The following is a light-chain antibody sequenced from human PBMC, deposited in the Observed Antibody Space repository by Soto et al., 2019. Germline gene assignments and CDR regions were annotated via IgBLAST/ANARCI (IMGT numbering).Light chain of an antibody. V-gene: IGLV1-44*01. CDR1: SSNIGRDP. CDR3: AGWDGDLRGFV. Sequence: QSVLTQPPSASRTPGQSVSIPCSGSSSNIGRDPVNWYQQLPGTAPKLLIYDNNQRPSGVPDRFSGSKSGTSASLAISGLQSEDEADYFCAGWDGDLRGFVFGTGTKVTGL. CDR2: DNN. J-gene: IGLJ1*01.